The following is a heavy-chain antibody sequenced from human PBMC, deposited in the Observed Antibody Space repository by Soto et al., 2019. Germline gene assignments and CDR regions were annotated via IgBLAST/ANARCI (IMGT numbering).Heavy chain of an antibody. V-gene: IGHV2-5*01. J-gene: IGHJ4*02. CDR2: IYWNDDK. CDR3: AHTGGGGSCYDY. D-gene: IGHD2-15*01. Sequence: QITLKESGPTLVKPTQTLTLTCTFSGFSLSTSGVGVGWIRQPPGKALEWLALIYWNDDKRYSPSLKSRLTITKDTTKNQVVLTMTNMDPVDTATYYCAHTGGGGSCYDYWGQGTLVTVSS. CDR1: GFSLSTSGVG.